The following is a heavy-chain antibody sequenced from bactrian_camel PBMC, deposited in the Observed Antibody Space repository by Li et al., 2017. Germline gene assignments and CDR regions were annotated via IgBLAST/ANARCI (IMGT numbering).Heavy chain of an antibody. V-gene: IGHV3S40*01. Sequence: VQLVESGGGLVQPGGSLRLGCTASGFTFSDADMNWVRQTPGKGLEWVSTVLGKNGPATYYADLLKDRFTISRDNAKNTVYLEMHSLKTEDTAVYYCTGGGYITSWGQGTQVTVS. CDR1: GFTFSDAD. CDR3: TGGGYITS. CDR2: VLGKNGPAT. D-gene: IGHD5*01. J-gene: IGHJ4*01.